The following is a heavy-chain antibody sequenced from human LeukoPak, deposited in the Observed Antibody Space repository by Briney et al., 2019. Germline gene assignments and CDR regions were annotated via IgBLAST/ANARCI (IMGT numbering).Heavy chain of an antibody. D-gene: IGHD3-10*01. J-gene: IGHJ4*02. CDR1: GFTFSNYA. Sequence: PGGSLRLSCVASGFTFSNYAMHWVRQAPGKGLEWVAVISYDGSNKYYADSVKGRFTISRDNSKNTLYLQMNSLRAEDTAVYYCARDFLLMVRGLYYWGQGTLVTVSS. CDR3: ARDFLLMVRGLYY. CDR2: ISYDGSNK. V-gene: IGHV3-30-3*01.